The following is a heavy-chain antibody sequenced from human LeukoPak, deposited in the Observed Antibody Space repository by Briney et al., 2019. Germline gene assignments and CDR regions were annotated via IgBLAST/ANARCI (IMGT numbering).Heavy chain of an antibody. CDR3: AKDKWGTHYYDSSGYYYGYFQH. CDR1: GFTFDDYA. D-gene: IGHD3-22*01. CDR2: ISWNSGSI. J-gene: IGHJ1*01. V-gene: IGHV3-9*01. Sequence: GGSLRLSCAASGFTFDDYAMHWVRQAPGKGLEWVSGISWNSGSIGYADSVKGRFTISRDNAKNSLYLQMNSLRAEDTALYYCAKDKWGTHYYDSSGYYYGYFQHWGQGTLVTVSS.